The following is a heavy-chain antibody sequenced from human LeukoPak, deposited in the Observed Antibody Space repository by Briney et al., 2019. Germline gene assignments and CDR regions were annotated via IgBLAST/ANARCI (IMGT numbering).Heavy chain of an antibody. V-gene: IGHV4-4*07. D-gene: IGHD2-15*01. CDR3: ARAPYWSGGSCYYRHYYYYYMDV. CDR1: GGSISSYY. Sequence: PAETLSLTCTVSGGSISSYYWSWIRQPAGKGLEWIGRIYTSGSTNYNPSLKSRVTISVDTSKNQFSLKLSSVTAADTAVYYCARAPYWSGGSCYYRHYYYYYMDVWGKGTTVTVSS. CDR2: IYTSGST. J-gene: IGHJ6*03.